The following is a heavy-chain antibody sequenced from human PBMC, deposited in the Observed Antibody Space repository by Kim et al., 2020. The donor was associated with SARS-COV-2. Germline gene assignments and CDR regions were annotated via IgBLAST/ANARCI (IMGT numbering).Heavy chain of an antibody. J-gene: IGHJ4*02. V-gene: IGHV3-33*01. Sequence: ADSVKGRFTISRDNSKNTLYLQMNSLRAEDTAVYYCAREYCGGDCYPFDYWGQGTLVTVSS. CDR3: AREYCGGDCYPFDY. D-gene: IGHD2-21*01.